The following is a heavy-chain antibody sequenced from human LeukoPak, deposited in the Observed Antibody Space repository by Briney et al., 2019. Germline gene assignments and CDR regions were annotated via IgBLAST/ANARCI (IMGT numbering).Heavy chain of an antibody. V-gene: IGHV1-69*05. Sequence: ASVKVSCKASGGTFSSYAISWVRQAPGQGLEWMGGIIPIFGTADYAQKFQGRVTITTDESTSTAYMELSSLRSEDTAVYYCARTTMVRGVIITGGAFDIWGQGTMVTVSS. D-gene: IGHD3-10*01. CDR2: IIPIFGTA. J-gene: IGHJ3*02. CDR3: ARTTMVRGVIITGGAFDI. CDR1: GGTFSSYA.